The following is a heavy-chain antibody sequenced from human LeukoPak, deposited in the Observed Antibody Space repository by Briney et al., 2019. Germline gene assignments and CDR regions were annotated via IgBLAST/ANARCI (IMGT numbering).Heavy chain of an antibody. CDR2: IYYSGST. Sequence: SETLSLTCTVSGGSISSYYWSWTRQPPGKGLEWIGYIYYSGSTNYNPSLKSRVTISVDTSKNQFSLKLSSVTAADTAVYYCARGGPYSSGWYYFDYWGQGTLVTVSS. CDR3: ARGGPYSSGWYYFDY. D-gene: IGHD6-19*01. V-gene: IGHV4-59*01. J-gene: IGHJ4*02. CDR1: GGSISSYY.